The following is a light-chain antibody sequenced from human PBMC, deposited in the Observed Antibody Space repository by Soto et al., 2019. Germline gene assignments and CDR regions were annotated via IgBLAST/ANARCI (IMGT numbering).Light chain of an antibody. CDR2: GAS. J-gene: IGKJ4*01. Sequence: EIVLTQSPDTLSLSPGERATLSCRASQSVGTNSLAWYQQRPGQAPRPLIYGASRRATGTPDRFSGSGSGTDFTLVISRLEPKDFAVYYCQQYGSSVLTFGGGTKVDIK. CDR3: QQYGSSVLT. CDR1: QSVGTNS. V-gene: IGKV3-20*01.